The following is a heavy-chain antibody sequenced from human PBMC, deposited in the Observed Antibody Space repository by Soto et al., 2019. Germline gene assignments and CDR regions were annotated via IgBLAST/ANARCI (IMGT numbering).Heavy chain of an antibody. CDR1: GFTFSKNY. CDR2: ISGSGSTI. Sequence: ESGGALVKPGGSLTLSCAASGFTFSKNYMTWVRQGPGKGLEWVSSISGSGSTIYYAASVKGRFTVSRDNANNSLHLQMNTLRAEDTALYFCARQTGGRHDAFDVWGLGTMVTVSS. J-gene: IGHJ3*01. V-gene: IGHV3-11*01. CDR3: ARQTGGRHDAFDV.